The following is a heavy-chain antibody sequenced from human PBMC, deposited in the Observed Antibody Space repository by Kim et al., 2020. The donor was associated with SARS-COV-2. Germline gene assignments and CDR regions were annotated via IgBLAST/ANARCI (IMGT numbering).Heavy chain of an antibody. Sequence: ADAVRGRFTISRDNSKNTRFLQMDSLRVDDTAIYYCAKDLLYVPGRGYFDSWGQGVLVTVSS. D-gene: IGHD3-10*01. J-gene: IGHJ4*02. V-gene: IGHV3-23*03. CDR3: AKDLLYVPGRGYFDS.